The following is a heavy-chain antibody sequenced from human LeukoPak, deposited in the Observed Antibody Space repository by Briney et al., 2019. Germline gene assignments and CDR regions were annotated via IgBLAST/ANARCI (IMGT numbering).Heavy chain of an antibody. V-gene: IGHV4-59*01. Sequence: SETLSLTCTVSGGSISSYHWSWIRQPPGKGLERIGYIYYSGSTNYNPSLKSRVTIAVDPSKNQFSLKLSSVTAAETAVYYCARVLSYYDSSAGLDYWGQGTLVTVSS. J-gene: IGHJ4*02. CDR2: IYYSGST. CDR3: ARVLSYYDSSAGLDY. CDR1: GGSISSYH. D-gene: IGHD3-22*01.